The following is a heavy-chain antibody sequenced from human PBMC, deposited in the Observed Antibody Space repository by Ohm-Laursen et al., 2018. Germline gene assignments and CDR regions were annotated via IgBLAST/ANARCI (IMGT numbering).Heavy chain of an antibody. J-gene: IGHJ4*02. CDR2: IYSGGST. CDR3: ARGDYYDSSGYLDY. CDR1: GFTFSTYN. D-gene: IGHD3-22*01. V-gene: IGHV3-66*01. Sequence: SLRLSCSASGFTFSTYNMSWVRQAPGKGLEWVSVIYSGGSTYYADSVKGRFTISRDNSKNTLYLQMNSLRAEDTAVYYCARGDYYDSSGYLDYWGQGTLVTVSS.